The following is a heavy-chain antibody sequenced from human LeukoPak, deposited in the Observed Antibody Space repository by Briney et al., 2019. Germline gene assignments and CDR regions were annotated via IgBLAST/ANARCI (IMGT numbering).Heavy chain of an antibody. CDR1: GLTVSSYG. D-gene: IGHD3-9*01. CDR3: ARNNIFLDH. CDR2: IRSTTSHI. V-gene: IGHV3-21*01. J-gene: IGHJ4*02. Sequence: MSGGSLRLSCGASGLTVSSYGMNWVRQAPGKGLEWISYIRSTTSHIDYADSVKGRFTISRDNAKNSVYLQMNSLRVEDTAVYYCARNNIFLDHWGQGILVTVSS.